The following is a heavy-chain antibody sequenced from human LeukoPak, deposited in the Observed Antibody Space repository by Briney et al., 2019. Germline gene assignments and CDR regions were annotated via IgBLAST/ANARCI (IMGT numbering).Heavy chain of an antibody. V-gene: IGHV3-9*03. Sequence: GRSLRLSCAASGFTFDDYAMHWVRQAPGKGLEWVSGISWNSGSIGYADSVKGRFTISRDNAKNSLYLQMNSLRAEDMALYYCAKGPPGGGYKEQLDYWGQGTLVTVSS. CDR3: AKGPPGGGYKEQLDY. CDR2: ISWNSGSI. D-gene: IGHD5-24*01. J-gene: IGHJ4*02. CDR1: GFTFDDYA.